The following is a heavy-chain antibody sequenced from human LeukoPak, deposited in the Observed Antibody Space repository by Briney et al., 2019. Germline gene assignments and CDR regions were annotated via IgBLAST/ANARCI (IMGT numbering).Heavy chain of an antibody. CDR1: GYSISSGYY. Sequence: SETLSLTCTVSGYSISSGYYWGWIRQPPGKGLEWIGYIYYTGSTNYNHSLKSRVTISVDTSKNQFSLKLSSVTAADTAVYYCAREGGDYWGQGTLVTVSS. CDR3: AREGGDY. CDR2: IYYTGST. D-gene: IGHD1-26*01. V-gene: IGHV4-38-2*02. J-gene: IGHJ4*02.